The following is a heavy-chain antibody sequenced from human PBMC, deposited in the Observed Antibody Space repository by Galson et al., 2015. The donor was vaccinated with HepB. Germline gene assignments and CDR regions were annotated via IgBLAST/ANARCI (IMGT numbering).Heavy chain of an antibody. CDR2: ISSGSSYI. D-gene: IGHD2-2*02. J-gene: IGHJ3*02. Sequence: SLRLSCAASGLTFSSYSMNWVRQAPEKGLEWVSSISSGSSYIYYADSVKGRFTISRDNAKNSLYLQMNSLRAEDTAVYYCARYCSSASCYTSRAFDIWGQGTMVTVSS. CDR1: GLTFSSYS. V-gene: IGHV3-21*01. CDR3: ARYCSSASCYTSRAFDI.